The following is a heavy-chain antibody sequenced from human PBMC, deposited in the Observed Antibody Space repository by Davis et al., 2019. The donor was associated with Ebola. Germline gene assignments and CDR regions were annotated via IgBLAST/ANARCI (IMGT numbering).Heavy chain of an antibody. CDR1: GFTFSSYA. J-gene: IGHJ6*02. CDR3: AKGFRLYYYGIDV. V-gene: IGHV3-23*01. CDR2: ISGSGGGT. D-gene: IGHD3-16*01. Sequence: PGGSLRLSCAASGFTFSSYAMTWVRQAPGKGLEWVSAISGSGGGTYYADSVKGRFTISRDNSKNTLFLQMNSLRAEDTAVYHCAKGFRLYYYGIDVWGQGTTVTVSS.